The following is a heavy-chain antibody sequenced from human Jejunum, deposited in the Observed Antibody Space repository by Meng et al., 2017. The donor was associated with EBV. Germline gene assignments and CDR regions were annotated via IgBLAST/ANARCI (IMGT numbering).Heavy chain of an antibody. J-gene: IGHJ4*02. CDR2: ISPNSGNT. Sequence: VTLGPAGAGVKNPGASRKVSCQASGYTFSNNGISRERHAPGQGLEWMGWISPNSGNTNYDKKLQGKVTMTTDKSTSTTYMELRSLRSDDTPVYYCARDVFYRFDSWGQGTLGT. CDR3: ARDVFYRFDS. D-gene: IGHD4-11*01. V-gene: IGHV1-18*01. CDR1: GYTFSNNG.